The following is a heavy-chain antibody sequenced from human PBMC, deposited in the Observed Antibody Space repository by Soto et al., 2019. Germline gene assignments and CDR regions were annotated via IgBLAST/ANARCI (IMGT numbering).Heavy chain of an antibody. J-gene: IGHJ4*02. CDR2: VNPNNGDT. CDR1: GYTFSNYY. Sequence: QVQLVQSGAELKKPGASVKVSCKASGYTFSNYYMNWVRQATGQGPEWIGWVNPNNGDTGYAQKFQGRVTLTTDISTTTAYMELTSLRSEDTAIYYCEKVSRKGSAIDFDYCGQGTLITVSS. CDR3: EKVSRKGSAIDFDY. D-gene: IGHD3-10*01. V-gene: IGHV1-8*01.